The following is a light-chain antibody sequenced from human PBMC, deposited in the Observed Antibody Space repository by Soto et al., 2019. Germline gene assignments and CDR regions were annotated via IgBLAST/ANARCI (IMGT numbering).Light chain of an antibody. CDR2: EVT. Sequence: QSVLTQPASVSGSPGQLIAISCTGTRSDVGAYNYVSWYQQHPGKAPKLMISEVTNRPSGVSDRFSGSKSGNTASLTISGLPAADEADYYCSSYTSSSTLVFGTGTKLTVL. CDR1: RSDVGAYNY. J-gene: IGLJ1*01. V-gene: IGLV2-14*01. CDR3: SSYTSSSTLV.